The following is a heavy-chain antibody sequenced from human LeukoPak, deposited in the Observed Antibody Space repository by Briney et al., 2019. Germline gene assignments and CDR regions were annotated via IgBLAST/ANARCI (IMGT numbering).Heavy chain of an antibody. CDR1: GGSISSYY. J-gene: IGHJ6*03. D-gene: IGHD4-11*01. Sequence: SETLSLTCTVSGGSISSYYWSWIRQPAGKGLEWIGRIYTSGSTNYNPSLKSRVTMSVDTSKNQFSLKLSSVTAADTAVYYCARDPDYKGYYYMDAWGKGTTVTVSS. CDR2: IYTSGST. CDR3: ARDPDYKGYYYMDA. V-gene: IGHV4-4*07.